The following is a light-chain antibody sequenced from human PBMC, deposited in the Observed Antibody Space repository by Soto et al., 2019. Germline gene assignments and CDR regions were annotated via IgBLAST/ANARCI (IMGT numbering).Light chain of an antibody. V-gene: IGLV1-44*01. CDR1: SSNVGSRT. J-gene: IGLJ3*02. Sequence: QSVLTQPPSASGTPGQRVTISCSGSSSNVGSRTVNWYQQLPGTAPKLLMYSNNQRPSGVPDRFSGSKSGTSASLAISGLQSEDEADYYCPAWDDSLNGVVFGGGTKLTVL. CDR2: SNN. CDR3: PAWDDSLNGVV.